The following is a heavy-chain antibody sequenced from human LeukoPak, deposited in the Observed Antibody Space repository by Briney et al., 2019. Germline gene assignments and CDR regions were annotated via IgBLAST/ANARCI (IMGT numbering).Heavy chain of an antibody. Sequence: GASVKVSCKASGGTFSSYAIGWVRQAPGQGLEWMGGIIPIFGTANYAQKFQGRVTITADESTSTAYMELSSLRSEDTAVYYCARDPGVTWHYGSGLGGYWGQGTLVTVSS. J-gene: IGHJ4*02. CDR2: IIPIFGTA. V-gene: IGHV1-69*13. D-gene: IGHD3-10*01. CDR1: GGTFSSYA. CDR3: ARDPGVTWHYGSGLGGY.